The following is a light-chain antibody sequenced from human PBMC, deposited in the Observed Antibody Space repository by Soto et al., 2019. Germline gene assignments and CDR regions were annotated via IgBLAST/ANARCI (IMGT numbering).Light chain of an antibody. Sequence: QSALTQPASVSGSPGQSITMSCTGSSSDVGTYDYVSWYQQHPGRAPKLMIYEVSNRPSGVSNRFSGSKSGNTASLTISGLQAEDEADHYCTLYISSTTVFGGGTKLTVL. CDR2: EVS. CDR3: TLYISSTTV. V-gene: IGLV2-14*01. CDR1: SSDVGTYDY. J-gene: IGLJ2*01.